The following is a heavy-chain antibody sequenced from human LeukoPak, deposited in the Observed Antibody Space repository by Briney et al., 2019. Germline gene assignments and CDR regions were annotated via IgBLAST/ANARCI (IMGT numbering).Heavy chain of an antibody. J-gene: IGHJ6*03. CDR2: MNEGGSHI. CDR3: AKDIQGNHGGEIDYYMDV. D-gene: IGHD3-10*01. Sequence: PGGSLRLSCGASGFTFSTYGMSWVRQAPGRGLQWVASMNEGGSHIYYEDSVKGRFTISRDNAKNSLYLQMNSLRAEDTALYYCAKDIQGNHGGEIDYYMDVWGKGTTVTISS. CDR1: GFTFSTYG. V-gene: IGHV3-7*03.